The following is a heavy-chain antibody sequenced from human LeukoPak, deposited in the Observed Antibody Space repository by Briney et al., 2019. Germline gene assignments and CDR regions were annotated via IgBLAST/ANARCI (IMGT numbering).Heavy chain of an antibody. V-gene: IGHV3-7*01. CDR1: GFTFSSYW. CDR2: IKQDGSET. D-gene: IGHD3-10*01. J-gene: IGHJ3*02. Sequence: GGSLRLSCAASGFTFSSYWMSWVRQAPGKGLEWVANIKQDGSETYYVDSVKGRFTISRDNAKNSLYLQMSSLRAEDTAVYYCASPMTFMVRGLHGIDGFNIWGQGQWSPSLQ. CDR3: ASPMTFMVRGLHGIDGFNI.